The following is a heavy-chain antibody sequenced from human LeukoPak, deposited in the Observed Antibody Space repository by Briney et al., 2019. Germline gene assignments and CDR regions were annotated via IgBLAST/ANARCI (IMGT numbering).Heavy chain of an antibody. CDR3: ARPAVAGTAPFDY. J-gene: IGHJ4*02. Sequence: SETLSLTCTVSGGSISSSSYYLGWIRQPPGKGLEWIGSIYYSGSTYYNPSLKSRVTISVDTSKNQFSLKLSSVTAADTAVYYCARPAVAGTAPFDYWGQGTLVTVSS. CDR2: IYYSGST. CDR1: GGSISSSSYY. D-gene: IGHD6-19*01. V-gene: IGHV4-39*01.